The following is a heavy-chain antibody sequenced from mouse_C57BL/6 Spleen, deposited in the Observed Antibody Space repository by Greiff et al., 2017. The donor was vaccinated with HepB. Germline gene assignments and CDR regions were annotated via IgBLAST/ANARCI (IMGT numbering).Heavy chain of an antibody. CDR3: AREFTTVVAHWYFDV. CDR2: IYPGSGNT. Sequence: VQLQQSGAELVRPGASVKLSCKASGYTFTDYYINWVKQRPGQGLEWIARIYPGSGNTYYNEKFKGKATLTAEKSSSTAYMQLSSLTSEDSAVYFCAREFTTVVAHWYFDVWGTGTTVTVSS. CDR1: GYTFTDYY. D-gene: IGHD1-1*01. V-gene: IGHV1-76*01. J-gene: IGHJ1*03.